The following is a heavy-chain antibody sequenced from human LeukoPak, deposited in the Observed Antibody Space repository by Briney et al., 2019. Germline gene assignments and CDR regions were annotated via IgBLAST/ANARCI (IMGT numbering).Heavy chain of an antibody. CDR3: ARVSVIIAGSYYFDY. D-gene: IGHD3-3*01. CDR1: GGSISTYY. V-gene: IGHV4-59*12. CDR2: IYYSGST. J-gene: IGHJ4*02. Sequence: SETLSLTCTVSGGSISTYYWNWIRQPPGKGLEWIGYIYYSGSTNYNPSLKSRVTISVDTSKNQFSLKLSSVTAADTAVYYCARVSVIIAGSYYFDYWGQGTLVTVSS.